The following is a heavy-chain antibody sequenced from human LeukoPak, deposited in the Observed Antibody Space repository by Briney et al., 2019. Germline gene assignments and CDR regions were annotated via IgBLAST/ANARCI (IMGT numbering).Heavy chain of an antibody. J-gene: IGHJ4*02. D-gene: IGHD3-10*01. CDR2: ISYDGSNK. CDR3: ARNAIYGSGSLLLDY. CDR1: GFTFSSYA. Sequence: GGSLRLSCAASGFTFSSYAMHWVRQAPGRGLEWVAVISYDGSNKYYADSVKGRFTISRDNSKNTLYLQMNSLRAEDTAVYYCARNAIYGSGSLLLDYWGQGTLVTVSS. V-gene: IGHV3-30*04.